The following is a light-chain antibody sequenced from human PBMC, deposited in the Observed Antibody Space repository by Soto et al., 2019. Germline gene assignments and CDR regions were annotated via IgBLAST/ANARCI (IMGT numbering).Light chain of an antibody. CDR2: DVT. J-gene: IGLJ2*01. CDR1: SSDVGGYDY. Sequence: QSALTQPASVSGSPGQSITISCTGSSSDVGGYDYVCWYQQYPGKAPKLIIYDVTDRPSGVSNRFSGSKSGNTASLIISGLQAEDEADYYCSSYTTSSTVVFGGGTKLTVL. V-gene: IGLV2-14*03. CDR3: SSYTTSSTVV.